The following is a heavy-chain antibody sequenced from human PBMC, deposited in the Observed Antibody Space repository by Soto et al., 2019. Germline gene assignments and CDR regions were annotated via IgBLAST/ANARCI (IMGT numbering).Heavy chain of an antibody. V-gene: IGHV4-59*01. CDR3: ARAPYCGGDCYSDWYFDL. Sequence: QVQLQESGPGLVKPSETLSLTCTVSGGSISSYYWSWIRQPPGKGLEWIGYIYYSGSTNYNPSLKRRVTIAVNTSKNQFSLTLSSVTAADTAVYYCARAPYCGGDCYSDWYFDLWGRGTLVTVSS. D-gene: IGHD2-21*02. CDR1: GGSISSYY. J-gene: IGHJ2*01. CDR2: IYYSGST.